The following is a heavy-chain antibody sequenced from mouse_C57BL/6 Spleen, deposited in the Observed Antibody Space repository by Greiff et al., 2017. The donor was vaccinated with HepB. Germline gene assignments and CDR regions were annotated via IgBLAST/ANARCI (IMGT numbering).Heavy chain of an antibody. Sequence: VQLQQSGPELVKPGASVKISCKASGYSFTGYYMNWVKQSPEKSLEWIGEINPSTGGTTYNQKFKAKATLTVDKSSSTAYMQLKSLTSEDSAVYYCARGEFVYWGQGTTLTVSS. CDR3: ARGEFVY. J-gene: IGHJ2*01. CDR1: GYSFTGYY. CDR2: INPSTGGT. V-gene: IGHV1-42*01.